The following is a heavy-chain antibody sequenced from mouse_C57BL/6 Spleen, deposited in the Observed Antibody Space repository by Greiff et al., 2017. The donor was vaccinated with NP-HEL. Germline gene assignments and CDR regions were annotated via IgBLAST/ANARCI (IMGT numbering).Heavy chain of an antibody. J-gene: IGHJ1*03. CDR1: GYTFTSYW. V-gene: IGHV1-50*01. Sequence: VQLQQSGAELVKPGASVKLSCKASGYTFTSYWMQWVKQRPGQGLEWIGEIDPSDSYTNYNQKFKGKATLTVDTSSSTAYMQLSSLTSEDSAVYYCARDDKDWYFDVWGTGTTVTVSS. CDR3: ARDDKDWYFDV. D-gene: IGHD2-3*01. CDR2: IDPSDSYT.